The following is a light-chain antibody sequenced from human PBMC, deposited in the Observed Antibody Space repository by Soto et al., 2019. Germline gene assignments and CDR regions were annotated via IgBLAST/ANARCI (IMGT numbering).Light chain of an antibody. CDR1: QNITNN. Sequence: DIQMTQSPSSLSASIGDRVTITCQASQNITNNLSWYQQKPGKAPNLLXYHASKLAKGVTSRFCGSGSGTDFSFIITSLQSEDLATYYCQQYYGLPPLTFGQGTRLEIK. CDR3: QQYYGLPPLT. CDR2: HAS. V-gene: IGKV1-33*01. J-gene: IGKJ5*01.